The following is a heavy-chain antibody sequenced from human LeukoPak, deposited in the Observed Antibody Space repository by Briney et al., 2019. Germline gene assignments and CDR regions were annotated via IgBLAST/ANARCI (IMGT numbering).Heavy chain of an antibody. CDR1: GFTFSSYS. V-gene: IGHV3-48*01. D-gene: IGHD1-26*01. Sequence: GGSLRLSCAASGFTFSSYSMNWVRQAPGKGLEWVSYISSSSRIIYYADSVKGRFTISRDNAKNSLYLQMNSLRAEDTAVYYCARVSIGGSYLYYYYYYMDVWGKGTTVTISS. J-gene: IGHJ6*03. CDR2: ISSSSRII. CDR3: ARVSIGGSYLYYYYYYMDV.